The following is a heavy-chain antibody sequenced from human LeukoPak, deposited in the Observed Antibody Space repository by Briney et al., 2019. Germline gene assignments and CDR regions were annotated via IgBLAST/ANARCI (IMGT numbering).Heavy chain of an antibody. CDR2: IYPGDSDT. J-gene: IGHJ4*02. CDR3: ASWDGQIGGFDY. V-gene: IGHV5-51*01. Sequence: GLEWMGIIYPGDSDTRYSPSFRGQVTISADKSISTAYLQWSSLKASDTAMYYCASWDGQIGGFDYWGQGTLVTVSS. D-gene: IGHD3-3*01.